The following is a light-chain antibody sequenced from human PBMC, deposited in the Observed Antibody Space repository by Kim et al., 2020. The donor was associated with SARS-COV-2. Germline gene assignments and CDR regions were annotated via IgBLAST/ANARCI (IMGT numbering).Light chain of an antibody. CDR1: QGISSY. J-gene: IGKJ1*01. Sequence: ASGGDRVTITCRASQGISSYLVWYQQKPGKVPRLLIYAASVLQSGVPSRFSGSGFGTDFTLTISSLQPEDVASYYCQKYDRAPWTFGQGTKVDIK. CDR2: AAS. CDR3: QKYDRAPWT. V-gene: IGKV1-27*01.